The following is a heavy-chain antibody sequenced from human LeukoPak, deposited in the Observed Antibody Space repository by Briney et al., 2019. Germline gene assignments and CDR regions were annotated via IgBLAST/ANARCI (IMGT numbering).Heavy chain of an antibody. CDR1: GFTFSSSS. J-gene: IGHJ4*02. CDR2: IRSSSSSI. V-gene: IGHV3-21*04. Sequence: PGGSLRLSCAASGFTFSSSSMNWVRQAPGKGLEWVSSIRSSSSSIYYADSVKGRFTISRDNAKNSLYLQMDSLRAEDTAVYYCARRYFDYWGQGTLVTVSS. CDR3: ARRYFDY.